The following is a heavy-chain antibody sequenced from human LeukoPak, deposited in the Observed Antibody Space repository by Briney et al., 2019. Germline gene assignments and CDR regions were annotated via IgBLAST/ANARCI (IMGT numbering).Heavy chain of an antibody. CDR1: GGTFSSYT. CDR2: MNANSGNT. CDR3: ARGASRSFDS. Sequence: ASVKVSCKASGGTFSSYTINWVRQATGQGLEWMGWMNANSGNTGYAQKFQGRVTMTRDTSISTAYMEVSSLRSEDTAVYYCARGASRSFDSWGQGTLVSVSS. J-gene: IGHJ4*02. D-gene: IGHD3-3*01. V-gene: IGHV1-8*02.